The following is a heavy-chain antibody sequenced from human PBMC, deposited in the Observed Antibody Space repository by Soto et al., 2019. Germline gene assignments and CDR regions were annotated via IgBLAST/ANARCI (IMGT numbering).Heavy chain of an antibody. J-gene: IGHJ5*02. Sequence: QLQLQESGPGLVKPSETLSLTCTVSGGSISSSSYYWGWIRQPPGKGLEWIGSIYYSGSTYYNPSLKSRVTISVDTSKNQFSLKLSSVTAADTAVYYCARLGRDYGDYLGWFDPWGQGTLVTVSS. D-gene: IGHD4-17*01. V-gene: IGHV4-39*01. CDR1: GGSISSSSYY. CDR3: ARLGRDYGDYLGWFDP. CDR2: IYYSGST.